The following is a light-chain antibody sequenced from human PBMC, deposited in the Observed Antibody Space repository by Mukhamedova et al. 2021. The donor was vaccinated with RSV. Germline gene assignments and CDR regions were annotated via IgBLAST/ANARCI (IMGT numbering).Light chain of an antibody. CDR3: QHSYTTPGWT. Sequence: WYQRRVHGKAPKLLIHEASSLHSGVQSRFSGSGSGTDFTLTINSLQPEDFATYYCQHSYTTPGWTLGQGTKVEMK. J-gene: IGKJ1*01. CDR2: EAS. V-gene: IGKV1-39*01.